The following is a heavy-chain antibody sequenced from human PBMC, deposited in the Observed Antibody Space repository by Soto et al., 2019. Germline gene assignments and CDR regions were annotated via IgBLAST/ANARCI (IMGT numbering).Heavy chain of an antibody. CDR3: TVTRGGGYDFWSGYYKDYYYGMDV. CDR1: GGSISSGDYY. V-gene: IGHV4-30-4*02. Sequence: SETLSLTCTVSGGSISSGDYYWSWIRQPPGKGLEWIGYIYYSGSTYYNPSLKSRVTISVDTSKNQFSLKLSSVTAADTAVYYCTVTRGGGYDFWSGYYKDYYYGMDVWGQGTTVTVSS. CDR2: IYYSGST. D-gene: IGHD3-3*01. J-gene: IGHJ6*02.